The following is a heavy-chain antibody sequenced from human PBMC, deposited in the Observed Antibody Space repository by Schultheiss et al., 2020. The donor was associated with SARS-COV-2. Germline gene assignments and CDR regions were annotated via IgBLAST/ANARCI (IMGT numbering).Heavy chain of an antibody. CDR1: GFTFSSYA. J-gene: IGHJ6*02. D-gene: IGHD3-16*01. CDR2: IYSGGST. CDR3: ARAGGSYYYYGMDV. V-gene: IGHV3-53*01. Sequence: GGSLRLSCAASGFTFSSYAMHWVRQAPGKGLEWVSVIYSGGSTYYADSVKGRFTISRDNSKNTLYLQMNSLRAEDTAVYYCARAGGSYYYYGMDVWGQGTTVTVSS.